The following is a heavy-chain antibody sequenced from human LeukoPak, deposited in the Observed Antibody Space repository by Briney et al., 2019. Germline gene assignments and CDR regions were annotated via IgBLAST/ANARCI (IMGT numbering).Heavy chain of an antibody. V-gene: IGHV3-33*01. CDR2: IFSDGYTK. CDR3: ARALGPFDF. CDR1: GFIFSTYG. J-gene: IGHJ4*02. D-gene: IGHD3-16*01. Sequence: GGSLRLSCAASGFIFSTYGMHWGRQAPGKGLEWVAVIFSDGYTKYYAGSVKDRFTISRDNSKNTLYLHMNSLIPGDTGVYYCARALGPFDFWGQGTLLTVSS.